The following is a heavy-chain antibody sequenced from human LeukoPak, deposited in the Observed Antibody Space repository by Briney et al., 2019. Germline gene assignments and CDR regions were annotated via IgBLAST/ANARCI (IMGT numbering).Heavy chain of an antibody. Sequence: PGGSLRLSCAASGFTFSSYAMHWVRQAPGKGLEWVAVISYDGSNKYYADSVKGRFTISRDNSKNTLYLQMNSLRAEDTAVYYCALIAAAGFFDYWGQGTLVTVSS. V-gene: IGHV3-30-3*01. D-gene: IGHD6-13*01. J-gene: IGHJ4*02. CDR1: GFTFSSYA. CDR3: ALIAAAGFFDY. CDR2: ISYDGSNK.